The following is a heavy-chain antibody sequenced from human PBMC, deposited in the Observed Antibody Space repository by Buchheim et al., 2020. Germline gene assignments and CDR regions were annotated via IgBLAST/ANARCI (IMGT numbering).Heavy chain of an antibody. CDR3: ARGTRVLPFQH. J-gene: IGHJ1*01. CDR1: GGSFSGYY. CDR2: INHSGST. D-gene: IGHD3-10*02. Sequence: QVQLQQWGAGLLKPSETLSLTCAVYGGSFSGYYWSWIRQPPGKGLEWIGEINHSGSTNYNPSLKRRVTISVDTSTNQSSLKLSAVTAADTAVYYCARGTRVLPFQHWGQGTL. V-gene: IGHV4-34*01.